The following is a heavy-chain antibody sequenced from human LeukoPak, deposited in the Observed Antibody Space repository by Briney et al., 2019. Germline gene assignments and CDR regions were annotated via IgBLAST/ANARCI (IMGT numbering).Heavy chain of an antibody. V-gene: IGHV4-39*02. CDR3: AREARGYCSSTSCYNVDY. CDR1: GGSISSSSYY. D-gene: IGHD2-2*02. Sequence: SETLSLTCTVSGGSISSSSYYWGWIRQPPGKGLEWIGSIYYSGSTYYNPSLKSRVTISVDTSKNQFSLKLGSVTAADTAVYYCAREARGYCSSTSCYNVDYWGQGALVTVSS. J-gene: IGHJ4*02. CDR2: IYYSGST.